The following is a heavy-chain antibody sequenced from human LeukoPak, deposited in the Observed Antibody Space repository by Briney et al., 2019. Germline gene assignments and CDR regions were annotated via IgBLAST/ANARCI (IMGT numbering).Heavy chain of an antibody. CDR2: IIPIFGTA. Sequence: ASVKVSCKASGYTFTSYDINWVRQATGQGLEWMGGIIPIFGTANYAQKFQGRVTITADESTSTAYMELSSLRSEDTAVYYCARTKSYDSSGYYSFDYWGQGTLVTVSS. D-gene: IGHD3-22*01. J-gene: IGHJ4*02. CDR1: GYTFTSYD. CDR3: ARTKSYDSSGYYSFDY. V-gene: IGHV1-69*13.